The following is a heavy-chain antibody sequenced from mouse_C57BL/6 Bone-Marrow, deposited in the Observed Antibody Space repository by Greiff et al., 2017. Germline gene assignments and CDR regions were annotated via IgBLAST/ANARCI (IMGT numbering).Heavy chain of an antibody. CDR1: GYTFTSSG. CDR2: IYPRSGNT. J-gene: IGHJ1*03. CDR3: AGEGDCSWYFDV. Sequence: VKLMESGAELARPGASVKLSCTASGYTFTSSGISWVKQRTGQGLEWIGEIYPRSGNTYYNEKFKGKATLTADTSSSTAYMKLRRLTSEDSAVYFCAGEGDCSWYFDVWGTGTTVTVSS. D-gene: IGHD2-13*01. V-gene: IGHV1-81*01.